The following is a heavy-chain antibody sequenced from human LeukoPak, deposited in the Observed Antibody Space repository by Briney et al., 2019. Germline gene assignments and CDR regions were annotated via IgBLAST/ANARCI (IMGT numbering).Heavy chain of an antibody. CDR3: ARDIVVVPAAMLGDYYGMDA. CDR1: GYTFTSYG. Sequence: ASVKVSCKASGYTFTSYGISWVRQAPGQGLEWMGWISAYNGNTNYAQKLQGRVTMTTDTSTSTAYMELRSLRSDDTAVYYCARDIVVVPAAMLGDYYGMDAWGRGTTVTVSS. V-gene: IGHV1-18*01. CDR2: ISAYNGNT. J-gene: IGHJ6*02. D-gene: IGHD2-2*01.